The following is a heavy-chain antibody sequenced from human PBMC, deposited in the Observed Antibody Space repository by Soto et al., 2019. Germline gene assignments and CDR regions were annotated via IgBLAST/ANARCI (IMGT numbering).Heavy chain of an antibody. Sequence: SETLSLTCAVYGGSFSGYYWSWIRQPPGKGLEWIGEINHSGSTNYNPSLKSRVTISVDTSKNQFSLKLSSVTAADTAVYYCASVVDTAMVTTDHWGQGTLVTVSS. V-gene: IGHV4-34*01. CDR2: INHSGST. CDR3: ASVVDTAMVTTDH. J-gene: IGHJ4*02. CDR1: GGSFSGYY. D-gene: IGHD5-18*01.